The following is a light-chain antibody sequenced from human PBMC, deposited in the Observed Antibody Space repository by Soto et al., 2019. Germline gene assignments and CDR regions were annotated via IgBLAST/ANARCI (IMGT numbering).Light chain of an antibody. CDR2: EVS. V-gene: IGLV2-23*02. CDR3: CSYAGSSTHV. CDR1: SSDVGSYNL. Sequence: QSVLTQPASVSGSPGQSITISCTGTSSDVGSYNLVSWYQQHPGKAPELMIYEVSKRPSGVSNRFSGSKSGNTASLTISGLQAEDEADYYCCSYAGSSTHVFGTGTKVTVL. J-gene: IGLJ1*01.